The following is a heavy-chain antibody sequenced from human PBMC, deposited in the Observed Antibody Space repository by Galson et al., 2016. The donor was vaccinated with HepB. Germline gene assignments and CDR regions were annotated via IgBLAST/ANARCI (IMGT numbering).Heavy chain of an antibody. CDR2: IWYDGSQK. J-gene: IGHJ4*02. CDR3: ARDSGYNHFDY. V-gene: IGHV3-33*01. CDR1: GFIFSGSG. D-gene: IGHD1-1*01. Sequence: SLRLSCAASGFIFSGSGMHWVRQAPGKGLEWLAVIWYDGSQKYYIDSVKGRFTISRDNSKNMLYLEMNNLRDEDTAVYYCARDSGYNHFDYWGQGALVTGSS.